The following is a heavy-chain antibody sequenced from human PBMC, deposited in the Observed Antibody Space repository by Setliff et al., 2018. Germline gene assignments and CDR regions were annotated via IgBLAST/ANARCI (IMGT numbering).Heavy chain of an antibody. CDR1: GGSISSSNW. J-gene: IGHJ4*02. V-gene: IGHV4-4*02. CDR2: IYHSGST. CDR3: AREGGSSGYRVYYFDY. Sequence: SETLSLTCAVSGGSISSSNWWSWVRQPPGKGLEWIGEIYHSGSTNYNPSLKSRVTISVDTSKNQFSLKLSSVTAADTAVYYCAREGGSSGYRVYYFDYWGQGTLVTVSS. D-gene: IGHD3-22*01.